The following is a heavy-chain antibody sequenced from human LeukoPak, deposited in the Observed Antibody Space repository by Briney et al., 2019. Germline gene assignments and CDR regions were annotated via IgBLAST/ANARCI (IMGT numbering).Heavy chain of an antibody. J-gene: IGHJ5*02. CDR2: IYCSGST. Sequence: SETLSLTCTVSGGSISSHYWSWIRQPPGKGLEWIGYIYCSGSTNYNPSLKSRVTISVDTSKNQFSLKLSSVTAADTAVYYCARVRSSSSNWFDPWGQGTLVTVSS. V-gene: IGHV4-59*11. CDR3: ARVRSSSSNWFDP. CDR1: GGSISSHY. D-gene: IGHD6-6*01.